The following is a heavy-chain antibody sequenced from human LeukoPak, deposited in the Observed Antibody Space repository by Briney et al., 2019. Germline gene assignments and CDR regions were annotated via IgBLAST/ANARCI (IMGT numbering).Heavy chain of an antibody. J-gene: IGHJ2*01. Sequence: GGSLRLSCAVSGFTFSSYDMSWVRQAPGKGLEWVSASGTDDGTTYADSVKGRFTISRDNSKNTLYPQMNSLRVEDTATYYCAKALNYWYFDLWGRGSLVTVSS. V-gene: IGHV3-23*01. CDR3: AKALNYWYFDL. CDR2: SGTDDGTT. CDR1: GFTFSSYD.